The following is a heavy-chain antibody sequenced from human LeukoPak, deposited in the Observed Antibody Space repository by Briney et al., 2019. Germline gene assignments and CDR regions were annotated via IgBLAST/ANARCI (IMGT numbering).Heavy chain of an antibody. V-gene: IGHV3-30*02. CDR1: GFTFSSYG. J-gene: IGHJ3*02. D-gene: IGHD5-18*01. CDR2: IRYDGSNK. CDR3: AKDLIATAMADDAFDI. Sequence: GGSLRLSCAASGFTFSSYGMHWVRQAPGKGLEWVAFIRYDGSNKYYADSVKGRFTISRDNSKNTLHLQMNSLRAEDTAVYYCAKDLIATAMADDAFDIWGQGTMVTVSS.